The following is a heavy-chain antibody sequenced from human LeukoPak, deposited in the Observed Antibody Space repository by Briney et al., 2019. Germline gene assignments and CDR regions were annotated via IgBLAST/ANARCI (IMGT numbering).Heavy chain of an antibody. J-gene: IGHJ5*02. Sequence: PGGSLRLSCAASGFTFSSYAMHWVRQAPGKGLEWVAVISYDGSNKYYADSVKGRFTISRDNSKNTLYLQMNSLRAEDTAVYYCARGGTYYYDSSGNWFDPWGQGTLVTVSS. CDR3: ARGGTYYYDSSGNWFDP. CDR2: ISYDGSNK. CDR1: GFTFSSYA. D-gene: IGHD3-22*01. V-gene: IGHV3-30*04.